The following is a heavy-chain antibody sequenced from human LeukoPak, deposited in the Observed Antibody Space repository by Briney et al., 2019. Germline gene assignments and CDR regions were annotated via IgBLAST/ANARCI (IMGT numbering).Heavy chain of an antibody. V-gene: IGHV3-74*01. D-gene: IGHD3-16*01. CDR1: GFAFSAYW. J-gene: IGHJ4*02. CDR2: INEDATTI. CDR3: VRDLILVWTPGDDFDF. Sequence: GGSLRLSCVASGFAFSAYWMHWVRQAPGKGLEWVSRINEDATTITYADSVKGRFIISRDNSKKSLYLQMNNLRAEDTAVYYCVRDLILVWTPGDDFDFWAQGTLVIVSS.